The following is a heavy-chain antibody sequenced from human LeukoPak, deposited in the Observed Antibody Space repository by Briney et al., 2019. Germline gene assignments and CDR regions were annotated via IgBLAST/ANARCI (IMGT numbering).Heavy chain of an antibody. J-gene: IGHJ4*02. CDR2: VYNSEST. CDR3: TRGRTKNDY. CDR1: GDSISHYY. V-gene: IGHV4-59*01. Sequence: SETLSLTCTVSGDSISHYYWSWIRQPPGKELEWIGYVYNSESTNYNASLKSRVTISLDTSKNQFSLNLNSVTAADTAVYYCTRGRTKNDYWGQGTLVTVSS.